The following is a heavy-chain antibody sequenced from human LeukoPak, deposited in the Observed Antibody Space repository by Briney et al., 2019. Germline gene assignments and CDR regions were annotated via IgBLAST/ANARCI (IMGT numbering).Heavy chain of an antibody. CDR2: ISAYNGNT. CDR3: ARDLHSSGYYRPDAFDI. D-gene: IGHD3-22*01. J-gene: IGHJ3*02. V-gene: IGHV1-18*01. Sequence: ASVKVSCNASGYTFNRYGISWVRQAPGQGLEWMGWISAYNGNTNYAQKFQGRVTTTTDTTTSTAYMELRSLRSDDAAIYYCARDLHSSGYYRPDAFDIWGQGTMVTVSS. CDR1: GYTFNRYG.